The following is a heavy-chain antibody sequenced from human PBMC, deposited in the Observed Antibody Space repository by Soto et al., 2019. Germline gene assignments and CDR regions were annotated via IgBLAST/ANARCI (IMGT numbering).Heavy chain of an antibody. D-gene: IGHD6-6*01. CDR3: ARDRAARRYYYYYGMDV. Sequence: QVQLVESGGGVVQPGRSLRLSCAASGFTFSSYAVHWVRQAPGKGLEWVAVLSYDGSNKYYAESVKGRLTISRDKSKNTLYLQMNRLRAEDTAVYYCARDRAARRYYYYYGMDVWGQGTTVTVSS. CDR1: GFTFSSYA. CDR2: LSYDGSNK. V-gene: IGHV3-30-3*01. J-gene: IGHJ6*02.